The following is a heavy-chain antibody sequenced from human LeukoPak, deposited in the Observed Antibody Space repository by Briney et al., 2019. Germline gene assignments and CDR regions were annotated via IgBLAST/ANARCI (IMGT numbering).Heavy chain of an antibody. CDR2: IYYSGST. V-gene: IGHV4-30-4*07. D-gene: IGHD3-22*01. J-gene: IGHJ4*02. CDR1: GGSISSGGYS. CDR3: ARNYDSSGYPFDY. Sequence: SETLSLTCAVSGGSISSGGYSWSWIRQPPGKGLEWIGYIYYSGSTYYNPSLKSRVTISVDTSKNQFSLNLSSVTAADTAVYYCARNYDSSGYPFDYWDQGTLVTVSS.